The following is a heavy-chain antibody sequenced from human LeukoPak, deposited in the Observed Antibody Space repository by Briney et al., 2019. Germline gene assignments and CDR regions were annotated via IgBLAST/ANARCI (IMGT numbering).Heavy chain of an antibody. CDR2: ISGSGGST. CDR1: GFTFNNYA. J-gene: IGHJ4*02. D-gene: IGHD1-26*01. CDR3: AKASGSYLFDY. Sequence: GGSLRLSCAASGFTFNNYAMSWVRQAPGKGLEWVSAISGSGGSTYYADSVKGRFTISRDNSKNTPYLQMNSLRADDTAVYYCAKASGSYLFDYWGQGTLVTVSS. V-gene: IGHV3-23*01.